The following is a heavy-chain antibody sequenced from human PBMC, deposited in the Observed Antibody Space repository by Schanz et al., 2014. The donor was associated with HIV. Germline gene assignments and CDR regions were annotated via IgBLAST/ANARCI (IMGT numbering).Heavy chain of an antibody. D-gene: IGHD2-21*01. CDR1: GGTFSIYA. V-gene: IGHV1-8*02. Sequence: QVQLVQSGAEVKKPGSSVKVSCKASGGTFSIYAISWVRQAPGQGLEWMGWMNPGSGNTGYAWKFQGRVTMTRDTSIRTAYMELSSLRSDDTAVYYCARGGYYRGVGDYYVTTFDYWGRGTKVTVSS. CDR3: ARGGYYRGVGDYYVTTFDY. J-gene: IGHJ3*01. CDR2: MNPGSGNT.